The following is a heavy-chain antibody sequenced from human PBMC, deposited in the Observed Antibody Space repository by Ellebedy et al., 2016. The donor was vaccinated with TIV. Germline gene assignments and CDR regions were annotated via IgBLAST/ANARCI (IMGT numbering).Heavy chain of an antibody. CDR2: INGRGDRT. D-gene: IGHD4-17*01. J-gene: IGHJ4*02. V-gene: IGHV3-23*01. Sequence: GGSLRLXXAASGFTFIDYAINWVRQSPGKGLEWVSSINGRGDRTYYADSVKGRFTISRDNSKNVIYLQMNGLRAEDTAIYYCAKPARTDATDFWGQGTLVTVFS. CDR3: AKPARTDATDF. CDR1: GFTFIDYA.